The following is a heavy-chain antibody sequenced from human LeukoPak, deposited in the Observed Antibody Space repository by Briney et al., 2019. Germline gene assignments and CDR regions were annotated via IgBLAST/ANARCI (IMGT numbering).Heavy chain of an antibody. CDR2: ISSHTGDT. D-gene: IGHD4-17*01. V-gene: IGHV1-18*01. CDR1: GYVFTSYG. J-gene: IGHJ4*02. Sequence: ASVRVSCKASGYVFTSYGISWVRQAHGQGLEWMGWISSHTGDTRYAQRFQDRVTMTTDISTTTAYLDLRSLRFDDTAVYYCARDVRRLQLSTYFFDFWGQGTLVSVCS. CDR3: ARDVRRLQLSTYFFDF.